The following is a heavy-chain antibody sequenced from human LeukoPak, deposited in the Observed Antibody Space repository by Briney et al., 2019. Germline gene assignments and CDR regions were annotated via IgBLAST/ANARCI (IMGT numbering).Heavy chain of an antibody. CDR3: AKTSRSLAGRGNY. Sequence: GGSLRLSCAASGFDFNNYAMSWVRQAPGKGLEWVSAVSGNGNDTYYADSVKGRFTISRDNSRNTLYLQMNRLTVEDTAIYFCAKTSRSLAGRGNYWGPGTLVTVSS. J-gene: IGHJ4*02. CDR2: VSGNGNDT. D-gene: IGHD6-19*01. V-gene: IGHV3-23*01. CDR1: GFDFNNYA.